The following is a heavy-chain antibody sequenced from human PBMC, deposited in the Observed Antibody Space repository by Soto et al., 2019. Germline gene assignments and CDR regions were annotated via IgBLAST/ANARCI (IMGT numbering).Heavy chain of an antibody. J-gene: IGHJ6*02. CDR3: ARDGATYSSSSEGDYYYYYGMDV. Sequence: SVKVSCKASGGTFSSYAISWVRQAPGQGLEWMGGIIPIFGTANYAQKFQGRVTITADKSTSTAYMELSSPRSEDTAVYYCARDGATYSSSSEGDYYYYYGMDVWGQGTTVTVSS. CDR2: IIPIFGTA. V-gene: IGHV1-69*06. CDR1: GGTFSSYA. D-gene: IGHD6-6*01.